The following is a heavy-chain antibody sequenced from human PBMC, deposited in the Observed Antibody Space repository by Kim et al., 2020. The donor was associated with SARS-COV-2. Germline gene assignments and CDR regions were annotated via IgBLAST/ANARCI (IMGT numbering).Heavy chain of an antibody. J-gene: IGHJ4*02. Sequence: YAQKLQGRVTMTTYTSTSTDYMELRSLRSDDTAVYYCARDITMVRGVSDYWGQGTLVTVSS. D-gene: IGHD3-10*01. CDR3: ARDITMVRGVSDY. V-gene: IGHV1-18*01.